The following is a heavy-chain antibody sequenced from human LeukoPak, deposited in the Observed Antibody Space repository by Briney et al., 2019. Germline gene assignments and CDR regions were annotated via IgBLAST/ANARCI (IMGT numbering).Heavy chain of an antibody. V-gene: IGHV4-4*09. Sequence: SETLSLTCAVYGGSFSGYYWSWIRQPPGKGLEWIGRIYTSGRTNYNPSLKSRVTISVDTSKNQFSLKLTSVTAADTAVYYCASQTLTDDAFDIWGQGTMVTVSS. CDR3: ASQTLTDDAFDI. D-gene: IGHD1-20*01. CDR2: IYTSGRT. J-gene: IGHJ3*02. CDR1: GGSFSGYY.